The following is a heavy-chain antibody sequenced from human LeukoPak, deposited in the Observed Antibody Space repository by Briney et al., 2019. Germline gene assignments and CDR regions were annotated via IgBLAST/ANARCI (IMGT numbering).Heavy chain of an antibody. D-gene: IGHD1-14*01. CDR1: EYSLTECC. CDR2: SNPEDGEM. V-gene: IGHV1-24*01. J-gene: IGHJ4*02. CDR3: TTPYIFTGSFDY. Sequence: GASVKVSCKVSEYSLTECCIHWVRQAPGKGLEWMGGSNPEDGEMIYAQRFQGRVIMTEDTSTETAYMELSSLRFEDTAVYYCTTPYIFTGSFDYWGQGSMVTVSS.